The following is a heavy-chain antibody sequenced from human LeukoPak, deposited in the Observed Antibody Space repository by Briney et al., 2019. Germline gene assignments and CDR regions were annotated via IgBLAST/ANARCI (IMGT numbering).Heavy chain of an antibody. Sequence: PGGSLRLSCAASGFTFSSYEMNWVRQAPGKGLEWVSGISGSGGDTFYADSVRGQFTISRDNSKNTLYLQVSSLRAEDTAVYYCARTPPHDDGGYSNPYWGQGTLVTVSS. CDR2: ISGSGGDT. CDR1: GFTFSSYE. CDR3: ARTPPHDDGGYSNPY. V-gene: IGHV3-23*01. J-gene: IGHJ4*02. D-gene: IGHD3-22*01.